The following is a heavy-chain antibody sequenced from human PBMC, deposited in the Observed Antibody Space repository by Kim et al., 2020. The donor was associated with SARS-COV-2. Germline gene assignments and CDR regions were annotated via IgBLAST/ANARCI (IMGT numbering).Heavy chain of an antibody. J-gene: IGHJ5*02. V-gene: IGHV4-34*01. CDR1: GGSFSGYY. CDR2: INHSGST. D-gene: IGHD3-9*01. CDR3: ARGRVRGGLVLNWFDP. Sequence: SETLSLTCAVYGGSFSGYYWSWIRQPPGKGLEWIGEINHSGSTNYNPSLKSRVTISVDTSKNQFSLKLSSVTAADTAVYYCARGRVRGGLVLNWFDPWGQGTLVTVSS.